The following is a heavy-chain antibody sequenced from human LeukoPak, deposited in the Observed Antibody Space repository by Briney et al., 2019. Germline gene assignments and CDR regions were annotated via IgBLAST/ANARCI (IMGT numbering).Heavy chain of an antibody. J-gene: IGHJ6*03. CDR3: ARDEIVATTKANYYYYMDV. D-gene: IGHD5-12*01. CDR1: GFTFSNYW. CDR2: IRLDGSEK. V-gene: IGHV3-7*01. Sequence: PGGSLRLSCAASGFTFSNYWMSWVRQAPGKGLEWVANIRLDGSEKYYVDSVKGRFTISRDNAKNSLYLQMNSLRAEDTAVYYCARDEIVATTKANYYYYMDVWGKGTTVTISS.